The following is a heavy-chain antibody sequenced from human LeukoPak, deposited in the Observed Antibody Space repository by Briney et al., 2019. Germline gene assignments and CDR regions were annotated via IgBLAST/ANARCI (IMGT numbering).Heavy chain of an antibody. D-gene: IGHD3-22*01. CDR1: GGSISSGTYY. Sequence: SQTLSLTCTVSGGSISSGTYYLSWIRQPAGKGLEWIGHIYTSGSTNYNPSLKSRVTISVDTSKNQFSLKLSSVTAADTAVYYCTRDGYYYDTSATNWYFDLWGRGTLVTVSS. CDR3: TRDGYYYDTSATNWYFDL. J-gene: IGHJ2*01. V-gene: IGHV4-61*09. CDR2: IYTSGST.